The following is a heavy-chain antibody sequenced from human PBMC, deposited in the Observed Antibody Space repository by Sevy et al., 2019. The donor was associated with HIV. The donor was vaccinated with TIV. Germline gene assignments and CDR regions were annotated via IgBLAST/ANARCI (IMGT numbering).Heavy chain of an antibody. CDR2: INHSGSI. D-gene: IGHD6-19*01. J-gene: IGHJ3*02. V-gene: IGHV4-34*01. CDR1: GGSFSGYY. Sequence: SETLSLTCAVYGGSFSGYYWSWIRQPPGKGLEWIGEINHSGSINYDPSLKSRVTISVDTSKNQFSLKLSSVTAADTAVYYCARFLAVAGSAFDIWGQGTMVTVSS. CDR3: ARFLAVAGSAFDI.